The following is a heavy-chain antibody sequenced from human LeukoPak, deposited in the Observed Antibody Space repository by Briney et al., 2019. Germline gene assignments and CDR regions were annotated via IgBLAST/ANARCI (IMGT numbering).Heavy chain of an antibody. Sequence: GGSLRLSCAASGFTFSSYGMHWVRQAPGKGLEWVAVISYDGSNKYYADSVKGRFTISRDNSKNTLYLQMNSLRAEDTAVYYCAKVVAAAGTIPYYYYGMDVWGKGTTVTVSS. D-gene: IGHD6-13*01. CDR1: GFTFSSYG. CDR3: AKVVAAAGTIPYYYYGMDV. J-gene: IGHJ6*04. V-gene: IGHV3-30*18. CDR2: ISYDGSNK.